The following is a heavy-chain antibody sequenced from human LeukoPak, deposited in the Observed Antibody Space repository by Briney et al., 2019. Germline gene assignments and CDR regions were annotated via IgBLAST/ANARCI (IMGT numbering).Heavy chain of an antibody. CDR2: IYSGGST. V-gene: IGHV3-66*01. D-gene: IGHD1-26*01. Sequence: GGSLRLSCAASGFTVSNNYMSWVRQAPGKGLEWVSVIYSGGSTYYADSVKGRFTISRDNSKNTLYLQMNTLRAADTAVYYCARVKVGATKDYFDYWGQGTLVTVSS. CDR3: ARVKVGATKDYFDY. CDR1: GFTVSNNY. J-gene: IGHJ4*02.